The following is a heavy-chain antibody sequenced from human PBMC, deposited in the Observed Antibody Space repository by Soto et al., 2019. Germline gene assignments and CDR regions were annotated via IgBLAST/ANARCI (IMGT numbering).Heavy chain of an antibody. CDR2: IRSKAYGGTT. D-gene: IGHD6-19*01. J-gene: IGHJ3*02. Sequence: GGSLRLSCTASGFTFGDYAMSWFRQAPGKGLEWVGFIRSKAYGGTTEYAASVKGRFTISRDDSKSIAYLQMNSLKTEDTAVYYCTRVAIAVAGPSAFDIWGQGTMVTVSS. CDR1: GFTFGDYA. CDR3: TRVAIAVAGPSAFDI. V-gene: IGHV3-49*03.